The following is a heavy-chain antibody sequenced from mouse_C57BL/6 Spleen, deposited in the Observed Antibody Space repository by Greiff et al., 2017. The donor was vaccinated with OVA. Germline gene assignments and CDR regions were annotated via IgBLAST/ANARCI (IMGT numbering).Heavy chain of an antibody. Sequence: VQLQQSGAELARPGASVKLSCKASGYTFTSYGISWVKQRTGQGLEWIGEIYPRSGNTYYNEKFKGKATLTADKSSSTAYMELRSLTSEDSSVYFCARLRGYGKENYFDYWGQGTTLTVSS. D-gene: IGHD2-1*01. V-gene: IGHV1-81*01. J-gene: IGHJ2*01. CDR2: IYPRSGNT. CDR3: ARLRGYGKENYFDY. CDR1: GYTFTSYG.